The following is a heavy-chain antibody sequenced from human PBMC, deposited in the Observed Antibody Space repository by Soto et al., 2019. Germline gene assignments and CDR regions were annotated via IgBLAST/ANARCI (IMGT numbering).Heavy chain of an antibody. J-gene: IGHJ4*02. V-gene: IGHV3-30*03. CDR3: ASDTTYSSGWPPDAFDY. CDR2: ISYDGSNK. Sequence: QVQLVESGGGVVQPGRSLRLSCAASGFTFGSYGMNWFRQAPGKGLEWVAVISYDGSNKYYADSVKGRLTISRDNSKNTLYLQMNSLRAEDTAVYYCASDTTYSSGWPPDAFDYWGQGTLVTVSS. D-gene: IGHD6-19*01. CDR1: GFTFGSYG.